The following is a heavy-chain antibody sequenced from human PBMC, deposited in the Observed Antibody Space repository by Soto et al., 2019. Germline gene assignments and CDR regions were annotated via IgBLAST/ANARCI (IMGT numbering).Heavy chain of an antibody. D-gene: IGHD4-17*01. J-gene: IGHJ5*02. V-gene: IGHV4-39*01. Sequence: QLQLQESGPGLVKPSETLSLTCTVSGGSLSSSSYYWGWIRQPPGKGLEWIGSIYYSGSTYYNPSLKSRVTISVDTSKNQFSLKLSSVTAADTAVYYCARHGGDYENWFDPWGQGTLVTVSS. CDR2: IYYSGST. CDR1: GGSLSSSSYY. CDR3: ARHGGDYENWFDP.